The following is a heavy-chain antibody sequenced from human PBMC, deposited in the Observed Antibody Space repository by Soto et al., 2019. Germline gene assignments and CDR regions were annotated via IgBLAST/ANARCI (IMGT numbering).Heavy chain of an antibody. J-gene: IGHJ4*02. CDR1: GGSFSGYY. V-gene: IGHV4-34*01. Sequence: QVQLQQWGAGLLKPSETLSLTCAVYGGSFSGYYWSWIRQPPGKGLEWIGEINHSGSTNYNPSLKSRVPKSVDTPKNQFPLRLGSGPAADAAVYYWARPGREGFDYGGQGPLVPVSS. D-gene: IGHD1-26*01. CDR2: INHSGST. CDR3: ARPGREGFDY.